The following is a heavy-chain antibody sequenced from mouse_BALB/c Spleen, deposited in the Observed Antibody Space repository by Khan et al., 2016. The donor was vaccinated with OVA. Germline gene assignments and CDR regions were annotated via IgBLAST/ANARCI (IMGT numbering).Heavy chain of an antibody. CDR3: ARVYGGNVDY. J-gene: IGHJ2*01. V-gene: IGHV3-2*02. D-gene: IGHD1-1*01. CDR2: ISYSGNT. CDR1: GYSIASDYA. Sequence: EVELVESGPGLVKPSQSLYLTCNVTGYSIASDYAWNWIRQFPGNKLEWMGFISYSGNTNYNPSLKSRISITRDTSKNQFFLQLNSVTSEDTATYYCARVYGGNVDYWGQGTTLTVSS.